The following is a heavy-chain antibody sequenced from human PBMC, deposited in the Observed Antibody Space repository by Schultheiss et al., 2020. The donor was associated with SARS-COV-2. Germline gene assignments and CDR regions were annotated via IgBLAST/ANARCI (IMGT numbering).Heavy chain of an antibody. CDR3: ARAVAWFDY. J-gene: IGHJ4*02. CDR1: GGSISSSSYY. V-gene: IGHV4-61*05. CDR2: IYYSGST. Sequence: SETLSLTCTVSGGSISSSSYYWGWISQPPGKGLEWIGYIYYSGSTNYNPSLKSRVTISVDKSKNQFSLKLSSVTAADTAVYYCARAVAWFDYWGQGTLITVSS.